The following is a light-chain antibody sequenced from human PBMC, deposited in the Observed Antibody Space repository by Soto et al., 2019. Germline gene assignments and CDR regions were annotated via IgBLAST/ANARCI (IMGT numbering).Light chain of an antibody. Sequence: QSALTQPASVSGSPGQSITISCTGTSNNVGNYNRVSWYQQYLGKAPKLIIYEVTERPSGVPDRFSGSKSGNTASLTISGLQSEDEADYYCCSSAGITTYVFGGGTKLTVL. V-gene: IGLV2-23*02. CDR1: SNNVGNYNR. J-gene: IGLJ2*01. CDR2: EVT. CDR3: CSSAGITTYV.